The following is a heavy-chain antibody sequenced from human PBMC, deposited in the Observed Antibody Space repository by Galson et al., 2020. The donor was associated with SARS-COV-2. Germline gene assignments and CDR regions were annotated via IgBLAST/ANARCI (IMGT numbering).Heavy chain of an antibody. Sequence: GESLKISCAASGFTFTSYVMSWVRQAPGKGLEWVSGISSSYGDTYYTDPVKGRFTISRDNSKNTLNLQVNSLRVEDTATYYCATEGGYSYGSVDHWGQGTLVTVAS. J-gene: IGHJ4*02. CDR1: GFTFTSYV. V-gene: IGHV3-23*01. D-gene: IGHD5-18*01. CDR2: ISSSYGDT. CDR3: ATEGGYSYGSVDH.